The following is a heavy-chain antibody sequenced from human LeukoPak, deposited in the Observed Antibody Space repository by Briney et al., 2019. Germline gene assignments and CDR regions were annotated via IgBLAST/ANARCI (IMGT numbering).Heavy chain of an antibody. J-gene: IGHJ4*02. CDR3: AGRSNGYNV. D-gene: IGHD5-24*01. Sequence: PSETLSLTCAVSGYFISSGFDWGWIRQPPGKGVEWIGRIYYCGHTFYNPAHRRRLSISVHTHKHHFSLKLRSVTAAHPPVSFWAGRSNGYNVWGQGILVTVSS. CDR1: GYFISSGFD. CDR2: IYYCGHT. V-gene: IGHV4-38-2*01.